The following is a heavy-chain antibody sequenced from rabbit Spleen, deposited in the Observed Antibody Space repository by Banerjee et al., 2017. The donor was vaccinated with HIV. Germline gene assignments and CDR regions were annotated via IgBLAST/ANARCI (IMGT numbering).Heavy chain of an antibody. J-gene: IGHJ6*01. Sequence: QEQLEESGGDLVKPEGSLTLTCTASGFSLSSYWMCWVRQAPGKGPEWIACIYFSSGTTYYASWAKGRFTISKTSSTTVTLQMTSLTAADTATYFCARESWDGGTSYRHGMDLWGPGTLVTVS. CDR2: IYFSSGTT. D-gene: IGHD8-1*01. CDR1: GFSLSSYW. V-gene: IGHV1S45*01. CDR3: ARESWDGGTSYRHGMDL.